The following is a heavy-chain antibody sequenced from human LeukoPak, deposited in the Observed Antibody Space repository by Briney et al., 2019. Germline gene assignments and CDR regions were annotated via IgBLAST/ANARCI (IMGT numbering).Heavy chain of an antibody. CDR2: ISTDGSST. CDR3: ARAGSDYDLWTRYYYYIGV. D-gene: IGHD3-3*01. CDR1: GFTFSSYW. J-gene: IGHJ6*03. V-gene: IGHV3-74*01. Sequence: GGSLRLSCTASGFTFSSYWMHWVRQAPGKGLVWVSRISTDGSSTSYADSVKGRFTISRDNAKNTLYLQMNSLRAEDTAMYYCARAGSDYDLWTRYYYYIGVWGKGTTVTVSS.